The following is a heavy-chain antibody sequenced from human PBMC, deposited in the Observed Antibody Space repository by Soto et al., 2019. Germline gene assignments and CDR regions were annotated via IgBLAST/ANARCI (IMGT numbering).Heavy chain of an antibody. V-gene: IGHV4-39*02. CDR2: IYYSGST. CDR1: GGSISNSSYY. J-gene: IGHJ6*02. D-gene: IGHD1-1*01. CDR3: ARDLGTTGVGYYYYYYGMDV. Sequence: PSETLSLTCTVSGGSISNSSYYWGWIRQPPGKGLEWIGSIYYSGSTYYNPSLKSRVTISVDTSKNQFSLKLSSVTAADTAVYYCARDLGTTGVGYYYYYYGMDVWGQGTTVTVSS.